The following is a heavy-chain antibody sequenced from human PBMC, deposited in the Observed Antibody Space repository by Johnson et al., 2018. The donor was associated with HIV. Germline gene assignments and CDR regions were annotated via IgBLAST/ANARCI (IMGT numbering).Heavy chain of an antibody. CDR3: AREQYGGNSNAGDGFDI. Sequence: VQLVESGGGLVQPGGSLRLSCAASDFTVGSIYMSWVRQAPGTGLEWVSLIYGGGSSYYADSVTGRFTISRDNAKNALYLQMNSLRAEDTAVYYCAREQYGGNSNAGDGFDIWGQGTMVTVSS. CDR2: IYGGGSS. D-gene: IGHD4-23*01. CDR1: DFTVGSIY. V-gene: IGHV3-66*01. J-gene: IGHJ3*02.